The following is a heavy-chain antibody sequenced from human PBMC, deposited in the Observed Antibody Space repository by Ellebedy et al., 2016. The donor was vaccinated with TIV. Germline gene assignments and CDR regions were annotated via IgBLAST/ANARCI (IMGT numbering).Heavy chain of an antibody. CDR3: ARGSHYMIEVVITSDAFDI. D-gene: IGHD3-22*01. V-gene: IGHV3-21*01. CDR2: INDISSHI. J-gene: IGHJ3*02. Sequence: GESLKISCAASGFTFSSYAMNWVRQAPGKGLEWVSSINDISSHIYYADSLRGRFTISRDNAKNSLFLQMDNLRADDTAVYYCARGSHYMIEVVITSDAFDIWGQGTMVIVSS. CDR1: GFTFSSYA.